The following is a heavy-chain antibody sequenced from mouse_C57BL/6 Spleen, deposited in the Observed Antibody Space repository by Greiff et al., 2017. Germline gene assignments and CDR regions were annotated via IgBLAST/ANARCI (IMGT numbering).Heavy chain of an antibody. D-gene: IGHD1-1*01. V-gene: IGHV1-55*01. CDR3: ARWRALFNYVYFDG. J-gene: IGHJ1*03. Sequence: QVQLQQSGAELVKPGASVKMSCKASGYTFTSYWITWVKQRPGQGLEWIGDIYPGSGSTNYNEKFKSKATLTVDTYACTAHMPLSSLSSEDSAVYYCARWRALFNYVYFDGWGTGTTVTVSS. CDR1: GYTFTSYW. CDR2: IYPGSGST.